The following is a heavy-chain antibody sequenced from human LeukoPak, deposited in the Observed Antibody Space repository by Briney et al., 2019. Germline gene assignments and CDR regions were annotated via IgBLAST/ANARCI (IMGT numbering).Heavy chain of an antibody. CDR3: ARLRSVAGGTFYFDY. Sequence: SETLSLTCTVSGGSISSGGYYWSWLRQFPGKGLEWIYYISYSGTTYYNPSLKSRVTISVATSKNQFSLKLTSVTAADTAVYYCARLRSVAGGTFYFDYWGQGILVTVSS. V-gene: IGHV4-31*03. CDR2: ISYSGTT. J-gene: IGHJ4*02. CDR1: GGSISSGGYY. D-gene: IGHD6-13*01.